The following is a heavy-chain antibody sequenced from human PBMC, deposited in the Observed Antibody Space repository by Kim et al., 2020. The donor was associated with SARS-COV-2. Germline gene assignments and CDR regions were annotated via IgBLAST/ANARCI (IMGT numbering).Heavy chain of an antibody. V-gene: IGHV4-59*09. D-gene: IGHD4-17*01. Sequence: GSTNYNPPLKSRVTISVDTSKNQFSLKLSSVTAADTAVYYCARGTVTSDYWGQGTLVTVSS. CDR3: ARGTVTSDY. J-gene: IGHJ4*02. CDR2: GST.